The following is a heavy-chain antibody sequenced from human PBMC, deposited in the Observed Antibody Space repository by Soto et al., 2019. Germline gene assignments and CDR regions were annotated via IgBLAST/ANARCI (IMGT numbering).Heavy chain of an antibody. CDR3: ARDEEIVVVPAAMGRDAFDI. CDR1: GYTFTSYG. CDR2: ISAYNGNT. Sequence: ASVKVSCKASGYTFTSYGISWVRQAPGQGLEWMGWISAYNGNTNYAQKLQGRVTMTTDTSTSSAYMELRSLRSDDTAVYYCARDEEIVVVPAAMGRDAFDIWGQGQWSPSPQ. D-gene: IGHD2-2*01. V-gene: IGHV1-18*01. J-gene: IGHJ3*02.